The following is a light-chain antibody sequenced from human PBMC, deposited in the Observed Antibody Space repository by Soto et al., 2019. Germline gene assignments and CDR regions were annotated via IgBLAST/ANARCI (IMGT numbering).Light chain of an antibody. CDR2: DAS. J-gene: IGKJ2*01. CDR1: QSVSSSY. V-gene: IGKV3-20*01. CDR3: QQYGSSRT. Sequence: EIVLTQSPGTLSLSPGERATLSCRASQSVSSSYLAWYQQKPGQAPRLLIYDASSRATGIPDRVSGSGSETDFTLTISRLEPEDFAVYYCQQYGSSRTFGQGTKLEIK.